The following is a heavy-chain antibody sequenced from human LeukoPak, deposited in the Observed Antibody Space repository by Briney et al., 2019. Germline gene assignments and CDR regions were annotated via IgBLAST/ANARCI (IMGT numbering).Heavy chain of an antibody. V-gene: IGHV1-2*02. CDR1: GYTFTGYY. CDR2: INSDSGFT. Sequence: VKVSCKASGYTFTGYYMNWVRQAPGQGLEWMGWINSDSGFTKYAQKFQGRVTMTRDTSITTVYMDLTRLTSDDTAVYYCARNFDMKGFDPWGQGALVTVSS. J-gene: IGHJ5*02. CDR3: ARNFDMKGFDP. D-gene: IGHD3-9*01.